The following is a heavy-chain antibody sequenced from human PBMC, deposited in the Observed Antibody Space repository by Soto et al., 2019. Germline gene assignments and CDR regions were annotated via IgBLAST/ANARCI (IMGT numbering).Heavy chain of an antibody. Sequence: QVQLQESGPGLVKPSQTLSLTCTVSGGSISGGGYYWSWIRQHPGKSLEWIGYIYYSGSTYYNPSLKSRVTISVDPSKNQFSLKLSSVTAADTAVYYCARESPLNYDIFTGYYRGGWFDPWGQGTLVTVSS. CDR1: GGSISGGGYY. CDR2: IYYSGST. CDR3: ARESPLNYDIFTGYYRGGWFDP. J-gene: IGHJ5*02. D-gene: IGHD3-9*01. V-gene: IGHV4-31*03.